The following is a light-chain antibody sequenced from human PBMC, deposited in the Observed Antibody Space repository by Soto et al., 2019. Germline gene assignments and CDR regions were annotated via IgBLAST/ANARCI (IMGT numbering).Light chain of an antibody. CDR1: SSDVGSPNL. J-gene: IGLJ7*01. CDR2: EVS. Sequence: QSALTQPASVSGSPGQSITISCTGTSSDVGSPNLVSWYQQHPGQAPKLMIYEVSKRPLGVSARFSASTSGNTASLTISGLQAEDEADYYCCSYGGSRAVFGGGTQLTVL. V-gene: IGLV2-23*02. CDR3: CSYGGSRAV.